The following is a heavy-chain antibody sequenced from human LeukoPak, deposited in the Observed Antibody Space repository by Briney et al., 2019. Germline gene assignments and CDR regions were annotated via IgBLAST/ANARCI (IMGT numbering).Heavy chain of an antibody. V-gene: IGHV3-7*01. CDR3: ARDAGYGYDRFDY. CDR2: IKQDGSEK. D-gene: IGHD5-18*01. CDR1: GFTFSSYW. J-gene: IGHJ4*02. Sequence: GGSLRLSCAASGFTFSSYWMSWVRQAPGKGLEWVANIKQDGSEKYYVDSVKGRFTISRDNAKNSLYLQMDSLRAEDTAVYYCARDAGYGYDRFDYWGQGTQVTVSS.